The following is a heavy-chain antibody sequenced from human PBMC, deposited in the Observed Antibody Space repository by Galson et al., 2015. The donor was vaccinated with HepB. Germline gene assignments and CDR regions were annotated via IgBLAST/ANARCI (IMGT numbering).Heavy chain of an antibody. Sequence: LRLSCAASGFTFSSYAMHWVRQAPGKGLEWVAVISYDGSNKYYADSVKGRFTISRDNSKNTLYLQMNSLRAEDTAVYYCARGASRYIYYGMDVWGQGTTVTVSS. J-gene: IGHJ6*02. CDR1: GFTFSSYA. CDR2: ISYDGSNK. V-gene: IGHV3-30-3*01. CDR3: ARGASRYIYYGMDV. D-gene: IGHD3-16*02.